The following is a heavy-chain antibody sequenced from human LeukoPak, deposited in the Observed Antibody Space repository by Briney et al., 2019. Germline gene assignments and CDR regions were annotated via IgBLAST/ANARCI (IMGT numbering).Heavy chain of an antibody. Sequence: GGSLRLSCAASGFTFSTNEMNWVRQAPGKGLQWVSYISGSGTTIYYADSVKGRFTISRDNAKNSLYLQMNSLRAEGTAIYYCATNTPMGHYFDNWGQGTLVSVSS. CDR1: GFTFSTNE. CDR3: ATNTPMGHYFDN. J-gene: IGHJ4*02. D-gene: IGHD5-18*01. CDR2: ISGSGTTI. V-gene: IGHV3-48*03.